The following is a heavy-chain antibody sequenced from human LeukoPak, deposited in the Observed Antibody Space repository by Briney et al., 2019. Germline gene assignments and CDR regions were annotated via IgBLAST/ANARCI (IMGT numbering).Heavy chain of an antibody. Sequence: GGSLRLSCAASGFSFSSYAMHWVRQAPGKGLEWVAVISYDGSNKYYADSVKGRFTISRDNSKNTLYLQMNSLRAEDTAVYYCARDLGAPGEYFDYWGQGTLVTVSS. D-gene: IGHD1-1*01. CDR1: GFSFSSYA. J-gene: IGHJ4*02. CDR2: ISYDGSNK. V-gene: IGHV3-30*04. CDR3: ARDLGAPGEYFDY.